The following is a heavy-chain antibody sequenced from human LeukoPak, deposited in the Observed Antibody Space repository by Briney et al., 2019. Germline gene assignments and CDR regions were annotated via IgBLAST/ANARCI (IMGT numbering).Heavy chain of an antibody. CDR3: ATYQRYAFDY. V-gene: IGHV3-48*02. J-gene: IGHJ4*02. CDR1: GFSFTDYP. D-gene: IGHD3-9*01. CDR2: IRTTAEGTKYA. Sequence: GGSLRHSCATSGFSFTDYPMNWVGQAPGKGLDGISSIRTTAEGTKYAYYAVSVKGRFTISRHDGKNTLYLHMNSLRDDDTAVYYWATYQRYAFDYWGQGILVTVSS.